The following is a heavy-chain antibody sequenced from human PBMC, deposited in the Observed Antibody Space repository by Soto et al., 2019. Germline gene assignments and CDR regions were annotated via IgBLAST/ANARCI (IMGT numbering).Heavy chain of an antibody. CDR3: ARDSAGDYDFWSGYPSYYYYYGMDV. D-gene: IGHD3-3*01. CDR1: GGTFSSYA. CDR2: IIPIFGTA. J-gene: IGHJ6*02. V-gene: IGHV1-69*13. Sequence: SVKVSCKASGGTFSSYAISWVRQAPGQGLEWMGGIIPIFGTANYAQKFQGRVTITADESTSTAYMELSSLRSEDTAVYYCARDSAGDYDFWSGYPSYYYYYGMDVWGQGTTVNVSS.